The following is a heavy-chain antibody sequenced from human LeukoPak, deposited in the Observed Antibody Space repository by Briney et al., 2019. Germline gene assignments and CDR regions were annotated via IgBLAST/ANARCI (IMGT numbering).Heavy chain of an antibody. CDR2: MIPILGIA. D-gene: IGHD3-22*01. CDR3: ASPPADYYDSRDYFDY. CDR1: GGXFSSYV. Sequence: ASVKVSCRASGGXFSSYVMSWVRQAPGQGLEWMGRMIPILGIANYAQKVQGRVTITADKSTSTAYMELSSLRSEDTAVYYCASPPADYYDSRDYFDYWGQGTLVTVSS. J-gene: IGHJ4*02. V-gene: IGHV1-69*10.